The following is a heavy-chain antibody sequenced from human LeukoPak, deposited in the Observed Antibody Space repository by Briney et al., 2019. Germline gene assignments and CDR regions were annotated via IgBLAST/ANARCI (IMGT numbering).Heavy chain of an antibody. CDR3: VRAAERTLDY. Sequence: GESLKISCKASGYTFTNFWIGWVRQMPGKGLEWMGIIYPSDSDTRYSPSFQGQVTISADKSISTANLQWSSLKASDSVIYYCVRAAERTLDYWGQGTLVTVSS. J-gene: IGHJ4*02. CDR1: GYTFTNFW. D-gene: IGHD5-24*01. V-gene: IGHV5-51*01. CDR2: IYPSDSDT.